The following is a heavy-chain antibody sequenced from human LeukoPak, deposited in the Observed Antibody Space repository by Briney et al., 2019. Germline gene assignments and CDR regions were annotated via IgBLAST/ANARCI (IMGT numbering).Heavy chain of an antibody. CDR2: IYPGDSDT. CDR3: ARLTTMQKPDDAFDI. D-gene: IGHD4-17*01. CDR1: GYSFTSYW. V-gene: IGHV5-51*01. J-gene: IGHJ3*02. Sequence: GESLKISCKGSGYSFTSYWIGWVRQMPGKGLEWMGIIYPGDSDTRYSPSFQGQVTISADKSISTAYLQWSSLKASDTAMYYCARLTTMQKPDDAFDIWGQGTMVTVSS.